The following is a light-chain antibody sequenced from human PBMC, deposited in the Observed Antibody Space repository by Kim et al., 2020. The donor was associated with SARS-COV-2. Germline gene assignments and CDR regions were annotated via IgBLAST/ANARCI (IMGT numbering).Light chain of an antibody. V-gene: IGLV3-19*01. Sequence: ALGQTVRITCQGHSLRSYYASWYQQKPGQAPVLVIYGKNNRPSGIPDRFSGSSSGNTASLTITGAQAEDEADYYCNSRDSSGDRLVFGGGTQLTVL. CDR3: NSRDSSGDRLV. J-gene: IGLJ3*02. CDR1: SLRSYY. CDR2: GKN.